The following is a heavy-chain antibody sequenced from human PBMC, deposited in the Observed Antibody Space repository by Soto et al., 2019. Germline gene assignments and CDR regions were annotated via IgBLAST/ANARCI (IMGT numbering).Heavy chain of an antibody. J-gene: IGHJ5*02. CDR1: GFTFNTYD. CDR2: ITTSSAYI. V-gene: IGHV3-21*01. CDR3: VTSGTARLLRHSWFDT. D-gene: IGHD2-21*01. Sequence: EVQLVESGGGLVKPGGSLRLSCAASGFTFNTYDMNWVRQAPGKGLEWVSSITTSSAYIYYADSLKGRITISRDNAKNSPLLQMISLRDEDTAVYYCVTSGTARLLRHSWFDTWGQGTLVTVSS.